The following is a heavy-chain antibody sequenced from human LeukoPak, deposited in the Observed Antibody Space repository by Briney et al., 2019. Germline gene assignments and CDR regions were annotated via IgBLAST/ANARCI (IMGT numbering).Heavy chain of an antibody. Sequence: GGSLRLSCAASGFTFSNYGIHWVRQAPGKGLEWVAVILYDGSNKYYADSVKGRFTISRDNSKNTLYLQMNSLRAEDTAVYYCAKGGAGTPRGAFDYWGQGTLVTVSS. V-gene: IGHV3-30*18. D-gene: IGHD6-13*01. CDR2: ILYDGSNK. CDR1: GFTFSNYG. CDR3: AKGGAGTPRGAFDY. J-gene: IGHJ4*02.